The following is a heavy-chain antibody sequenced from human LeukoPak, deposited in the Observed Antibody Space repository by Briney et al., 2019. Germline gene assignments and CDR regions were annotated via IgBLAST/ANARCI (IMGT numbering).Heavy chain of an antibody. Sequence: GGSLRLSCEGSGFTFSTSWMHWVRQAPGKGLVWVSRIDSDGSRITYADSVKGRFTISRDNAKNTVYLQMNSLRAEDTAVYYCASSAGTTGLFDYWGQGTLVTVSS. D-gene: IGHD1-1*01. CDR3: ASSAGTTGLFDY. CDR1: GFTFSTSW. J-gene: IGHJ4*02. CDR2: IDSDGSRI. V-gene: IGHV3-74*03.